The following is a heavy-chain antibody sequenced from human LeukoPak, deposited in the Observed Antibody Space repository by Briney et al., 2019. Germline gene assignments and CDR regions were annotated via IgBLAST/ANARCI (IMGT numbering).Heavy chain of an antibody. Sequence: GGSLRLSCAASGFTVSSNYMSWVRQAPGKGLEWVSVIYSGGSTYYADSVKGRFTISRDNSKNTLYLQMNSLRAEGTAVYYCAKEGPTSGWYSGFDYWGQGTLVTVSS. CDR2: IYSGGST. CDR3: AKEGPTSGWYSGFDY. V-gene: IGHV3-53*01. J-gene: IGHJ4*02. CDR1: GFTVSSNY. D-gene: IGHD6-19*01.